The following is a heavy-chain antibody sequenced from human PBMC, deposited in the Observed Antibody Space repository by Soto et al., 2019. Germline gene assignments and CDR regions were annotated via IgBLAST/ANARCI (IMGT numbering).Heavy chain of an antibody. Sequence: EVQLLESGRGLVQPGGSLRLSCAASGFTFSSSAMSWVRQAPGKGLEWVSSISNSGGSTYYADPGKGRFTISRDNSKNTLYLQMNSLQAEDTAVYYCAKGCGGDCYSGVQYWGQGTLVTVSS. CDR3: AKGCGGDCYSGVQY. CDR1: GFTFSSSA. D-gene: IGHD2-21*02. CDR2: ISNSGGST. J-gene: IGHJ4*02. V-gene: IGHV3-23*01.